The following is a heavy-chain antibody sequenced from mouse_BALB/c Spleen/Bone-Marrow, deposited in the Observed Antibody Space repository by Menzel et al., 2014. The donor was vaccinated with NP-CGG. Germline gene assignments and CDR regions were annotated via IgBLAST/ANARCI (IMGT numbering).Heavy chain of an antibody. V-gene: IGHV1S81*02. J-gene: IGHJ4*01. Sequence: VQLQQSGAELVKPGASVKLSCKASGYTFSSDYMYWVKQRPGQGLEWIGEINPSNGGTNFNEKFKSKATLTVDKSSSTAYMQLSSLTSEDSAVYYCTRSRRAMDYWGQGTSV. D-gene: IGHD2-12*01. CDR2: INPSNGGT. CDR1: GYTFSSDY. CDR3: TRSRRAMDY.